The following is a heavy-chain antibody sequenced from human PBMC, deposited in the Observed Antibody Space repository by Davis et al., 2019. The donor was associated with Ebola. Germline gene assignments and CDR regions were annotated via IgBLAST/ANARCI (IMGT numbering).Heavy chain of an antibody. CDR3: ARAPGRRGGAFDI. CDR1: GFTFSSYS. CDR2: ISSSSSYI. Sequence: GESLKISCAASGFTFSSYSMNWVRQAPGKGLEWVSSISSSSSYIYYADSVKGRFTISRDNAKNSLYLQMNSLRAGDTAVYYCARAPGRRGGAFDIWGQGTMVTVSS. D-gene: IGHD3-10*01. J-gene: IGHJ3*02. V-gene: IGHV3-21*01.